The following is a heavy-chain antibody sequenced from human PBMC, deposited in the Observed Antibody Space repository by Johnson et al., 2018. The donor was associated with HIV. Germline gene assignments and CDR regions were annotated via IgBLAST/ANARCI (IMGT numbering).Heavy chain of an antibody. V-gene: IGHV3-30-3*01. CDR1: GFTFSSYP. CDR2: ISYAGSNN. D-gene: IGHD2-15*01. Sequence: QVQLVESGGGLVKPGGSLRLSCAASGFTFSSYPMHWVRQAPGKGLEWVAVISYAGSNNYYADSVTGRFTISRDNSKNTLYLQMNSLRAEDTAVYYCAREGRGAPHDAFDIWGQGTMVTVSS. CDR3: AREGRGAPHDAFDI. J-gene: IGHJ3*02.